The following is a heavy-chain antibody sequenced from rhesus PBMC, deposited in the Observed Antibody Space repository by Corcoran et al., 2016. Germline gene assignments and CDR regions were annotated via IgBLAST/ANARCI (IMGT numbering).Heavy chain of an antibody. D-gene: IGHD5-24*01. CDR3: ARGSGYSPFDY. V-gene: IGHV1-111*02. J-gene: IGHJ4*01. CDR2: VDPEEGEA. CDR1: GYTFTDHS. Sequence: EVPLVQSGAEVKKPGASVKLSCKASGYTFTDHSLTLVRQAPGNGLEGMGRVDPEEGEADYAQKLQDRVTITADMSTDTAYMELSSLRSEDTAVYYCARGSGYSPFDYWGQGVLVTVSS.